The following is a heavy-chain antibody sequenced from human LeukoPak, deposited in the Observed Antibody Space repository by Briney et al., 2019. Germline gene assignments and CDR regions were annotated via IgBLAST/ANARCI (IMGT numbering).Heavy chain of an antibody. J-gene: IGHJ4*02. D-gene: IGHD6-19*01. CDR1: GYTFTSYG. Sequence: ASVKVSCKASGYTFTSYGISWVRQAPGQGLEWMGWISAYNGNTNYAQKLQGRVTMTTDTSTSTAYMELRSLRSDDTAVYYCARSPTSGQWLAFYFDYWGQGTLVTVSS. CDR3: ARSPTSGQWLAFYFDY. V-gene: IGHV1-18*01. CDR2: ISAYNGNT.